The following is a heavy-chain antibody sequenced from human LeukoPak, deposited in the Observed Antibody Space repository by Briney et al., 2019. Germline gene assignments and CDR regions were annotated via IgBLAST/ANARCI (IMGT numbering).Heavy chain of an antibody. CDR2: IYPGDPDS. CDR3: ARQRDGTSWSTLQH. Sequence: GESLKISCKGSGYRFTDYWIAWVRQMPGKGLEWMGIIYPGDPDSRYSPSFQGQVTISADKSIITAYLQLKASDTAMYYCARQRDGTSWSTLQHWGQGTLVTVSS. J-gene: IGHJ1*01. D-gene: IGHD2-2*01. CDR1: GYRFTDYW. V-gene: IGHV5-51*01.